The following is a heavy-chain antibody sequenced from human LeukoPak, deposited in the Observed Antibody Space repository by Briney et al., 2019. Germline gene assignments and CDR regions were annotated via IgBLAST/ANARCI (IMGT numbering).Heavy chain of an antibody. J-gene: IGHJ4*02. CDR1: GFTFSSYW. V-gene: IGHV3-23*01. D-gene: IGHD5-18*01. CDR3: AKSRSPGYSMGYDPDY. CDR2: ISGSGGGT. Sequence: GGSLRLSCAASGFTFSSYWMSWVRQAPGKGLEWVSAISGSGGGTFYTHSVKGRFTISRDNSKNTLFLQMNGLRAEDTATYYCAKSRSPGYSMGYDPDYWGQGTLVIVST.